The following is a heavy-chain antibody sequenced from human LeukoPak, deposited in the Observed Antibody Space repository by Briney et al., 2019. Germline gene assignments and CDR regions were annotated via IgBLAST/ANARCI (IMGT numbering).Heavy chain of an antibody. D-gene: IGHD3-3*01. Sequence: GGSLRLSCAASGFTFSDYYMSWIRQAPGKGLEWVSYISSSASTIYYADSVKGRFTISRDNAKNSLYLQMNSLRAEDMAVYYCARGAVGGTIFASYYYFDYWGQGTLVTVSS. J-gene: IGHJ4*02. V-gene: IGHV3-11*01. CDR3: ARGAVGGTIFASYYYFDY. CDR2: ISSSASTI. CDR1: GFTFSDYY.